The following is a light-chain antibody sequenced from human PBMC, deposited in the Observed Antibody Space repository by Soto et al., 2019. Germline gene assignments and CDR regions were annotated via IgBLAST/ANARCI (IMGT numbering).Light chain of an antibody. CDR3: QQSYGPPIP. J-gene: IGKJ5*01. V-gene: IGKV1-39*01. Sequence: DIQMTQSPSSLSAFVGDRVTITCRASQTISNYLNWYQQRPGKAPKLLIYLASSLQSGVPSRFGGSGSGTDFTLTISSLQPEDSATYYCQQSYGPPIPFGQGTRLEIK. CDR2: LAS. CDR1: QTISNY.